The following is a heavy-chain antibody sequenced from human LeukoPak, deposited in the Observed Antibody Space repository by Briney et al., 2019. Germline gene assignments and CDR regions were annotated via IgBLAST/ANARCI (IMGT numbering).Heavy chain of an antibody. V-gene: IGHV3-7*03. CDR3: AREGYYGSGSYFSLNNYYYYYYMDV. CDR2: IKQDGSEK. D-gene: IGHD3-10*01. J-gene: IGHJ6*03. Sequence: GGSLRLSCAASGFTFSSYWMSWVRQAPGKGLEWVANIKQDGSEKYYVDSVKGRFTISRDNAKNSLYLQMNSLRAEDTAVHYCAREGYYGSGSYFSLNNYYYYYYMDVWGKGTTVTISS. CDR1: GFTFSSYW.